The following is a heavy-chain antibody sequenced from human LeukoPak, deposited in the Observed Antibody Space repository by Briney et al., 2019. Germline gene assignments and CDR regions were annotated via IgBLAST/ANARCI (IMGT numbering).Heavy chain of an antibody. CDR3: AREILDDSSSWYPYYYGMDV. J-gene: IGHJ6*02. CDR2: IKQDGSEK. V-gene: IGHV3-7*03. D-gene: IGHD6-13*01. CDR1: GFTFSSYW. Sequence: GGSLRLSCAASGFTFSSYWMSWVRQAPGKGLEWVANIKQDGSEKCYVDSVKGRFTISRDNAKNSLYLQMNSLRAEDTAVYYCAREILDDSSSWYPYYYGMDVWGQGTTVTVSS.